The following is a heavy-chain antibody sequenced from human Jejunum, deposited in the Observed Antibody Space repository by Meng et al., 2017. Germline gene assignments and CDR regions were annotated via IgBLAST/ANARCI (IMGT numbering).Heavy chain of an antibody. D-gene: IGHD1-26*01. Sequence: QVRLVHDGAEVKNLGDYVRVSCEASGYSFTGYYVHWVRQAPGQGLEWIGRMNPDKGSSSYAHTFHGKVAMTSATSTAYMNLRSLTSDDTAVYYSAKNEETTTTFDHWGQGTLVTVSS. V-gene: IGHV1-2*06. CDR2: MNPDKGSS. J-gene: IGHJ4*02. CDR1: GYSFTGYY. CDR3: AKNEETTTTFDH.